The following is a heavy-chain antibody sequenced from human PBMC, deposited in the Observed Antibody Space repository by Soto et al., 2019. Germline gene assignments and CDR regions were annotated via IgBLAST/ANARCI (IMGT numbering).Heavy chain of an antibody. CDR2: ISGSGTTT. CDR1: GFTFSGYA. D-gene: IGHD1-26*01. Sequence: EVTLLDSGGDLVQPGGSLRLSCEASGFTFSGYAMSWVRQAPGKGLEWVAEISGSGTTTNYAESVKGRFTISRDNSNNKQYLQMTRLSAGDTATYYCAKSPIVGAWGYYVDSWGQGTLVTVSS. J-gene: IGHJ4*02. CDR3: AKSPIVGAWGYYVDS. V-gene: IGHV3-23*01.